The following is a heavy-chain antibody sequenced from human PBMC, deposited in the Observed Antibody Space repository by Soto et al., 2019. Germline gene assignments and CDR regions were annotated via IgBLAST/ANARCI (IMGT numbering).Heavy chain of an antibody. Sequence: ASVKVSCKASGYTFTSYGIHGVRQAPGQRLEWMGWINAANGDTQYSPKFQGRVTITRDTSASTAYMELSSLRSEDTAVYYCVRRHVSATGIDWFDPWGQGTLVTVSS. CDR3: VRRHVSATGIDWFDP. V-gene: IGHV1-3*01. J-gene: IGHJ5*02. CDR1: GYTFTSYG. D-gene: IGHD6-13*01. CDR2: INAANGDT.